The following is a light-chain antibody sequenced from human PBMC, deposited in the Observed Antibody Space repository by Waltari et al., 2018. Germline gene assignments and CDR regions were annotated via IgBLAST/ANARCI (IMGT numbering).Light chain of an antibody. CDR1: ALPKKY. J-gene: IGLJ3*02. CDR2: ADS. V-gene: IGLV3-10*01. Sequence: SYELTQPPSVSVSPGQTARITCSGDALPKKYAYWYQQKSGQAPVLVLYADSKRPSGIPERFSGSSSGTMATLTIRGAQVENEADYYCYSTDSSGNLRVFGGGTKLTVL. CDR3: YSTDSSGNLRV.